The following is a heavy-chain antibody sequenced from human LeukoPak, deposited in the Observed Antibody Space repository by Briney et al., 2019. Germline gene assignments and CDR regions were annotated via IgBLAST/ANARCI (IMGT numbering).Heavy chain of an antibody. CDR2: INPSGGST. J-gene: IGHJ1*01. CDR3: ASSPLVFWSAQSQH. CDR1: GYTFTSYY. Sequence: ASVEVSCKASGYTFTSYYMHWVRQAPGQGLEWMGIINPSGGSTSYAQKFQGRVTMTRDTSTSTVYIELSSLRSEDTAVYYCASSPLVFWSAQSQHWGQAPLFTVPS. V-gene: IGHV1-46*03. D-gene: IGHD3-3*01.